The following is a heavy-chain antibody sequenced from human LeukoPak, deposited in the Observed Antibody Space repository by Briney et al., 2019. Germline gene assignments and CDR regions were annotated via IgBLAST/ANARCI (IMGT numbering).Heavy chain of an antibody. V-gene: IGHV4-38-2*02. CDR3: ARGLAYSSSWSYYYYYYMDV. J-gene: IGHJ6*03. D-gene: IGHD6-13*01. Sequence: PPETLSLTCTVSGYSISSGYYWGWIRQPPGKALEWIGSVYHSGSSNYNPSLKSRVTISVDTSKNQFSLKLSSVTAAGTAVYYCARGLAYSSSWSYYYYYYMDVWGKGTTVTVSS. CDR2: VYHSGSS. CDR1: GYSISSGYY.